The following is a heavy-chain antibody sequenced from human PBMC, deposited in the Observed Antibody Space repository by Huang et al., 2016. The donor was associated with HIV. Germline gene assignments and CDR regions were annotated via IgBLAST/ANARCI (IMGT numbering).Heavy chain of an antibody. CDR1: GGSIRSDNYY. J-gene: IGHJ4*02. CDR3: ARLPGSITMIRGVITDPY. D-gene: IGHD3-10*01. CDR2: IYFIVNT. V-gene: IGHV4-39*01. Sequence: QLQLQESGPGLVKPSETLSLTCTVSGGSIRSDNYYWGWIRQPPGKGLEWIGSIYFIVNTYCNPSLKSRVTITVDTSKSQCALKMRSVTAADTAVYYCARLPGSITMIRGVITDPYWGQGTLVTVSS.